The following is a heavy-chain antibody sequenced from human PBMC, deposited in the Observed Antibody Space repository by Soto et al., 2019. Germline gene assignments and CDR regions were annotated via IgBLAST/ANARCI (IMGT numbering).Heavy chain of an antibody. CDR2: INAFDEDT. CDR3: ARNLYGRAFDI. V-gene: IGHV1-18*04. Sequence: QAQLEQSGPEVKRPGASLKVSCKASGYTFTSYHISWVRQAAGQGLEWIGWINAFDEDTNYSQKLQDRVTMTARRSTDTAYLDLRSLGSDDTAIYYCARNLYGRAFDIWGQGTMVTVSP. J-gene: IGHJ3*02. D-gene: IGHD2-8*01. CDR1: GYTFTSYH.